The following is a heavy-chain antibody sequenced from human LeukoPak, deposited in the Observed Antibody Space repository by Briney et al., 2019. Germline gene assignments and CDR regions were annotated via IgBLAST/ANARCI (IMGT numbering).Heavy chain of an antibody. CDR2: INAGNGNT. CDR3: ARDKGLRFLEWLVDYYYYGMDV. J-gene: IGHJ6*02. V-gene: IGHV1-3*01. CDR1: GYTFTNYA. D-gene: IGHD3-3*01. Sequence: ASVKVSCKASGYTFTNYAIHWVRQAPGQRLEWMGWINAGNGNTEYSQKFQGRVTITRDTSASTAFMELRSLRSDDTAVYYCARDKGLRFLEWLVDYYYYGMDVWGQGTTVTVSS.